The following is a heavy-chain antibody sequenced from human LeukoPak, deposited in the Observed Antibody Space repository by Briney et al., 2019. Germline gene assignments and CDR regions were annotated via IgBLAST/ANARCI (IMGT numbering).Heavy chain of an antibody. CDR3: ARGGYSCDY. V-gene: IGHV3-33*01. CDR1: GFSFSFYG. J-gene: IGHJ4*02. Sequence: GGSLRLSCATSGFSFSFYGMHWVRQAPGKGLEWVAVIWYDGSGEYYADSVKGRFTVSRDNSKNSLFLQMNSLRAEDSAVYYCARGGYSCDYWGQGTLVTVSS. D-gene: IGHD5-12*01. CDR2: IWYDGSGE.